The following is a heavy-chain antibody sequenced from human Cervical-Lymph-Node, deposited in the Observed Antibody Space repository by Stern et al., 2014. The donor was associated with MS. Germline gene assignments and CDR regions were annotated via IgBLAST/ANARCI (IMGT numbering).Heavy chain of an antibody. CDR2: INWNSGLE. D-gene: IGHD5-12*01. J-gene: IGHJ4*02. CDR3: AKDLRRGYVGYGAFEN. Sequence: EVQLVESGGDLVQPGRSLRLSCAVSGFIFHDYAMHWVRQAPGKGPEWVAGINWNSGLEGYAAAVKGRFTISRDNAKNSLYLQMNSLRTEDTALYYCAKDLRRGYVGYGAFENWGQGILVTVSS. V-gene: IGHV3-9*01. CDR1: GFIFHDYA.